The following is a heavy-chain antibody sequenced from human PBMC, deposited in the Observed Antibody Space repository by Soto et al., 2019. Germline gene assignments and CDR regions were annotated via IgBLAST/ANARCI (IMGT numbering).Heavy chain of an antibody. Sequence: GGSLRLSCAASGFTFSSYGMHWVRQAPGKGLEWVAVISYDGSNKYYADSVKGRFTISRDNSKNTLYLQMNSLRAEDTAVYYCAKAFGFRFMSGYYDYWGQGTLVTVSS. V-gene: IGHV3-30*18. J-gene: IGHJ4*02. D-gene: IGHD3-3*01. CDR2: ISYDGSNK. CDR1: GFTFSSYG. CDR3: AKAFGFRFMSGYYDY.